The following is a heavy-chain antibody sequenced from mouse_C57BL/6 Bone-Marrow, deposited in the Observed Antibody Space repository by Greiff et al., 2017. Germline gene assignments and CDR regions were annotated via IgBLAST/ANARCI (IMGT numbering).Heavy chain of an antibody. CDR1: GFNIKDDY. J-gene: IGHJ3*01. CDR2: IDPENGDT. V-gene: IGHV14-4*01. D-gene: IGHD2-13*01. Sequence: VQLQQSGAELVRPGASVKLSCTASGFNIKDDYMHWVKQRPEQGLEWIGWIDPENGDTEYASKFQGKATITADTSSNTAYLQLSSLTSEDTAVYYCTTEGDYGQFAYWGRGTLVTVSA. CDR3: TTEGDYGQFAY.